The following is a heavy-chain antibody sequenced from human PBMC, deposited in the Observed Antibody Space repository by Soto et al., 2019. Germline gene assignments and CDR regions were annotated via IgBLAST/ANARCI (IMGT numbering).Heavy chain of an antibody. Sequence: QVQLVQSGAEVKKVGASVKVSCKTSGYTFSAYYVHWARLAPGPGFQWLGWINPSNEITAFSQFFQGRVTMTRDTSTNTVHMELNSLTSDDTAVYYCMRGGWGDSPIDYWGQGTQVTVSS. V-gene: IGHV1-2*02. CDR3: MRGGWGDSPIDY. CDR2: INPSNEIT. J-gene: IGHJ4*02. D-gene: IGHD2-15*01. CDR1: GYTFSAYY.